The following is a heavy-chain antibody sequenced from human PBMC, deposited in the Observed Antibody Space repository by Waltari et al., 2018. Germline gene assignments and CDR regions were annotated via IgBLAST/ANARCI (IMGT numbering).Heavy chain of an antibody. V-gene: IGHV4-34*02. CDR1: GGSFSGYY. J-gene: IGHJ6*02. CDR2: INHAGNR. Sequence: QVQLQQWGAGLLQPSETLSLTCAVYGGSFSGYYWGWIRQSPGTGRGWIGEINHAGNRNYNPSLSGRVTMLVDTSRSQFSRKLSSMTAADTALYYCVRLEDCSGPGGNCYSGDSFALDVWGQGTTVTVSS. CDR3: VRLEDCSGPGGNCYSGDSFALDV. D-gene: IGHD2-8*02.